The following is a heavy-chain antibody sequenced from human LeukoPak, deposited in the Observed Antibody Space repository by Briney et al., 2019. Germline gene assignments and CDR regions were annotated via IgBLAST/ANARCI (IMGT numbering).Heavy chain of an antibody. CDR3: ARVVYWNDIFFDY. Sequence: SGGSLRLSCAASGFTFSSYSMNWVRQAPGKGLEWVSSISSTSSYIYYADSVKGRFTISRDNAKNSLYLQMNSLRAEDTAVYYCARVVYWNDIFFDYWGQGTLVTVSS. V-gene: IGHV3-21*01. CDR1: GFTFSSYS. J-gene: IGHJ4*02. CDR2: ISSTSSYI. D-gene: IGHD1-1*01.